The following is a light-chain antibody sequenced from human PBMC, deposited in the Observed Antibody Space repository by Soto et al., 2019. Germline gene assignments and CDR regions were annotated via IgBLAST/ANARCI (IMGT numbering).Light chain of an antibody. V-gene: IGKV1-33*01. J-gene: IGKJ3*01. Sequence: DIQMTQSPPSLSASVGDRVTITCQASHDIGNSLNWYQDKPGQAPKLVIYDAYNLETGVPSTFRGSGYGTDFSLTISSLRPDDRATYYCQKSDHLPLFGPGPKVDI. CDR1: HDIGNS. CDR3: QKSDHLPL. CDR2: DAY.